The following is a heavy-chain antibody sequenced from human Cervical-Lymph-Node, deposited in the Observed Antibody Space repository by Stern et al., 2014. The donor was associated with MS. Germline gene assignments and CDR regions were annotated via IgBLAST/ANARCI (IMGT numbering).Heavy chain of an antibody. J-gene: IGHJ6*02. CDR3: AKEKYYDSTCYYYVFDYYYGMDV. D-gene: IGHD3-22*01. Sequence: VEMVEYGGGVVQAGRCLRLSCGACGFTFSSYGMQWVRKAQGKGLEWLGAISHEGSKRYYADSVNGRFAVSRDNSKNTLYLQLNSLRAEDTAVYYCAKEKYYDSTCYYYVFDYYYGMDVWGQGTPVTVSS. V-gene: IGHV3-30*18. CDR1: GFTFSSYG. CDR2: ISHEGSKR.